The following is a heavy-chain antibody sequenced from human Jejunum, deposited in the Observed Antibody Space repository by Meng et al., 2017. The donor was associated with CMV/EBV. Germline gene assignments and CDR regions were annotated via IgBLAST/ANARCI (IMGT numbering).Heavy chain of an antibody. V-gene: IGHV4-59*01. CDR1: RGSISYNS. D-gene: IGHD3-10*01. J-gene: IGHJ4*02. CDR3: ARWSGSGSEPFADY. CDR2: VSYSGSI. Sequence: SRGSISYNSWSWIRQSARKGLEWIGAVSYSGSINYNPSLKSRVTISMDMSENQFSLKVTSVTAGDTAVYYCARWSGSGSEPFADYWGQGTLVTVSS.